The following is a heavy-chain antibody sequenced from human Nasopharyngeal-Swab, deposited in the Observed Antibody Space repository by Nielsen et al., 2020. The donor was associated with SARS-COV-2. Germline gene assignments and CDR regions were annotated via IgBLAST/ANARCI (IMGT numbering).Heavy chain of an antibody. J-gene: IGHJ6*02. V-gene: IGHV1-18*01. D-gene: IGHD2-15*01. CDR2: ISAYNGNT. CDR3: ARVASDCTGGSCFSPSRYFYYYEMDV. Sequence: WVRQAPGQGLEWMGWISAYNGNTDYAPMFQGRVSMTTDTSTTTAYMELRGLRSDDTAVYYCARVASDCTGGSCFSPSRYFYYYEMDVWGQGTTVTVSS.